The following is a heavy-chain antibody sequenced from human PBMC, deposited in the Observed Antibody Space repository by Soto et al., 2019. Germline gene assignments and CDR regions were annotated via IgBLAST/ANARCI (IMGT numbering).Heavy chain of an antibody. J-gene: IGHJ6*02. D-gene: IGHD3-10*01. CDR1: GGSISSGGYY. CDR3: ARVCLTMVRGVIHYYYGMDV. Sequence: PSETLSLTCAVSGGSISSGGYYWSWIRQHPGKCLEWIGYIYYSGSTYYNPSLKSRVTISVDTSKNQFSLKLSSVTAADTAVYYCARVCLTMVRGVIHYYYGMDVWGQGTTVTVYS. CDR2: IYYSGST. V-gene: IGHV4-31*11.